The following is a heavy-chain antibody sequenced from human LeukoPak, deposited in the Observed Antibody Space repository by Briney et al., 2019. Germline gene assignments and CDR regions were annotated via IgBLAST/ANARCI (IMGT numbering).Heavy chain of an antibody. D-gene: IGHD3-10*01. CDR3: ANGSGSPLWYGMDV. Sequence: SDTLSLTCTVSGGSISSYYWSWIRQPPGKGLEWIGYIYYSGSTNYNPSLKRRVTISVDTSKNQFSLKLSSVTAADTAVYYCANGSGSPLWYGMDVWGKGTTVTVSS. CDR1: GGSISSYY. J-gene: IGHJ6*04. V-gene: IGHV4-59*07. CDR2: IYYSGST.